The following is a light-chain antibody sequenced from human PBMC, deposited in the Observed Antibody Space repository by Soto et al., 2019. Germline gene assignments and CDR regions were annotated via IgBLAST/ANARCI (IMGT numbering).Light chain of an antibody. CDR1: QGISSY. CDR3: QQYYSYPELT. Sequence: AIRMTQSPSSFSASTGDRVTITCRASQGISSYLAWYQQKPGKAPKLLIYAASTLQSGVPSRFSGSGSGTDFTLTISCLQSEDFATYYCQQYYSYPELTFVGGTKVEIK. CDR2: AAS. J-gene: IGKJ4*01. V-gene: IGKV1-8*01.